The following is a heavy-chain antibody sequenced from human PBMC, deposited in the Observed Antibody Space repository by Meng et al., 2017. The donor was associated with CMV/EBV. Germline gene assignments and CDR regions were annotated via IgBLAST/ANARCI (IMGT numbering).Heavy chain of an antibody. CDR3: ARVIAAAGTRTPGYYGMDV. CDR1: GYTFTGYY. J-gene: IGHJ6*02. D-gene: IGHD6-13*01. CDR2: INPNSGGT. V-gene: IGHV1-2*02. Sequence: ASVTVSCKASGYTFTGYYMHWVRQAPGQGLEWMGWINPNSGGTNYAQKFQGRVTMTRDTSISTAYMELSRLRSDDTAVYYCARVIAAAGTRTPGYYGMDVWGQGTTVTVSS.